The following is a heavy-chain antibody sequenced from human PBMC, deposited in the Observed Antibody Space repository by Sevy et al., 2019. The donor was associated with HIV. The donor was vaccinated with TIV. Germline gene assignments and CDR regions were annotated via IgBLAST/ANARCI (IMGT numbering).Heavy chain of an antibody. J-gene: IGHJ6*02. CDR2: ISGLSNYI. CDR1: GFTFSSYS. V-gene: IGHV3-21*01. Sequence: GGSLRLSCAASGFTFSSYSMNWVRQAPGKGLEWVSSISGLSNYIYYADSVQGRFTISRDNAKNSLYLQMNSLTDEDTAVYYCARVSGDYYHMDVWGPGTTVTVSS. CDR3: ARVSGDYYHMDV.